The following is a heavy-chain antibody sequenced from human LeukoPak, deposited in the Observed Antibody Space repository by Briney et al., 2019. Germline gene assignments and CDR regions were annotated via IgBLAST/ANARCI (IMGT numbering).Heavy chain of an antibody. CDR1: GGSISSYY. CDR3: AREVATVTSPHFDY. CDR2: IYYSGST. V-gene: IGHV4-59*01. J-gene: IGHJ4*02. Sequence: PSETPCLTCTVSGGSISSYYWSWIRQPPGKGLEWIGDIYYSGSTNYNPSLKSRVTISVDASKNQFSLKLSSVTAADTAVYYCAREVATVTSPHFDYWGQGTLVTVSS. D-gene: IGHD4-17*01.